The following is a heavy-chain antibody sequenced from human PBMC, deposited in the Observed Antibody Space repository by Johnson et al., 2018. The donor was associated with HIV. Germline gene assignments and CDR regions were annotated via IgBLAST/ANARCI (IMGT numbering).Heavy chain of an antibody. J-gene: IGHJ3*02. D-gene: IGHD3-22*01. CDR2: TTWTGGNT. CDR3: AREYYDSSGYYYGGVSAFDI. V-gene: IGHV3-20*04. Sequence: VQLVESGGGEVRPGGSLRLSCVASGFTFDDYGMSWVRQGPGKGLEWVSGTTWTGGNTYYADSVKGRFTISRDNSKNTLYLQMNSLRAEDTAVYYCAREYYDSSGYYYGGVSAFDIWGQGTMVTVSS. CDR1: GFTFDDYG.